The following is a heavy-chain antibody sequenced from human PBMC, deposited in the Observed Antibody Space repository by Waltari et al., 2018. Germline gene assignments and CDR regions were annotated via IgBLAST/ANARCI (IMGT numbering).Heavy chain of an antibody. Sequence: QVQLQESGPGLVKPSETLSLTCTVSGGSISSNYWSWIRQPPGKGLEWIGYTPYSGSTNDRPPRKSRCTIPVDTSKTQFSLKRTSVTAADTAVYYCARDIIGWSWFDPGAREPWSPSPQ. CDR2: TPYSGST. J-gene: IGHJ5*02. CDR1: GGSISSNY. CDR3: ARDIIGWSWFDP. V-gene: IGHV4-59*01. D-gene: IGHD2-15*01.